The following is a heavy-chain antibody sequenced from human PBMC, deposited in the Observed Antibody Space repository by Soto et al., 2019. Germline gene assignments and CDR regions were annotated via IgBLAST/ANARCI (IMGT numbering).Heavy chain of an antibody. J-gene: IGHJ5*02. CDR1: GGSISSGGYS. D-gene: IGHD2-2*01. CDR2: IYHSGST. Sequence: SETLSLTCAVSGGSISSGGYSWSWIRQPPGKGLEWIGYIYHSGSTYYNPSLKSRVAISVDRSKNQFSLKLSSVTAADTAVYYCARVPDRWGQGTLVTVS. CDR3: ARVPDR. V-gene: IGHV4-30-2*01.